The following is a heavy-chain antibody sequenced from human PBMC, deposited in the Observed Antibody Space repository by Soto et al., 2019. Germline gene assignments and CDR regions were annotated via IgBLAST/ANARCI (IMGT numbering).Heavy chain of an antibody. V-gene: IGHV4-4*02. CDR2: IYHSGST. D-gene: IGHD3-10*01. J-gene: IGHJ3*02. Sequence: PSETLSLTCAVSGGSISSSNWWSWVRQPPGKGLEWIGEIYHSGSTNYNPSLKSRVTISVDKSKNQFSLKLSSVTAADTAVYYCARVLAPYYDGSGSYGPDAFDIWGQGTMVTVSS. CDR3: ARVLAPYYDGSGSYGPDAFDI. CDR1: GGSISSSNW.